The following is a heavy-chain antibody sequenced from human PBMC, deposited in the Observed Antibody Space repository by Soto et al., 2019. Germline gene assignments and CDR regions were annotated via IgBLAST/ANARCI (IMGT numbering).Heavy chain of an antibody. V-gene: IGHV4-30-4*01. CDR3: ARGRGYSYGLDP. D-gene: IGHD5-18*01. CDR1: GDSISSISIY. J-gene: IGHJ5*02. Sequence: SETLSLTCTVSGDSISSISIYWSWIRQPPGEGLEWIGFISYSGTTSYSPSLKSRVAISLDTSKNQFSLSLNFVTAADTAVYYCARGRGYSYGLDPWGQGSLVTVSS. CDR2: ISYSGTT.